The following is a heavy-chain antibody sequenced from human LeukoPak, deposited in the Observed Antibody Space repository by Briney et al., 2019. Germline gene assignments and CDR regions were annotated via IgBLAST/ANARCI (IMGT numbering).Heavy chain of an antibody. CDR2: TYYRSKWYN. V-gene: IGHV6-1*01. J-gene: IGHJ3*02. CDR1: GDSVSSNSAA. D-gene: IGHD3-22*01. CDR3: ARAPSGYYYLGRRFDAFDI. Sequence: SQTLSLTCAISGDSVSSNSAAWNWIRQSPSRGLEWLGRTYYRSKWYNDYAVSVKSRITINPDTSKNQFSLQLNSVTPEDTAVYYCARAPSGYYYLGRRFDAFDIWGQGTTVTVSS.